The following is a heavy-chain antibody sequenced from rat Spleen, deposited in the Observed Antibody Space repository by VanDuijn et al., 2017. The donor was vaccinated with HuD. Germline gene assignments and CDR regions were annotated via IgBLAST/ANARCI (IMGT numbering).Heavy chain of an antibody. CDR3: ATDRAELGDY. CDR2: ISPSGGSA. CDR1: GFTFSDYG. V-gene: IGHV5-19*01. Sequence: EVQLVESGGVLVQPGRSMKLSCAASGFTFSDYGMHWIRQAPTKGLEWVPSISPSGGSAFYRDSVKGRFTISRDNANSTLYLQIDSLRSEDTATYYCATDRAELGDYWGQGVMVTVSS. J-gene: IGHJ2*01.